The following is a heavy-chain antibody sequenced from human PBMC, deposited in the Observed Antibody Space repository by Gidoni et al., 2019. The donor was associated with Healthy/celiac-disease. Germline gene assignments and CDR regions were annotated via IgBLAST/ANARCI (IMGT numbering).Heavy chain of an antibody. V-gene: IGHV1-2*06. D-gene: IGHD6-13*01. CDR3: AGRSSSWAHDAFDI. J-gene: IGHJ3*02. CDR2: INPNSGGT. CDR1: GYTFTGYY. Sequence: QVQLVQSGAEVKKPGASVKVSCKASGYTFTGYYMTWVRQAPGQGLEWMGRINPNSGGTNYAQKFQGRVTMTRDTSISTAYMELSRLRSDDTAVYYCAGRSSSWAHDAFDIWSQGTMVTVSS.